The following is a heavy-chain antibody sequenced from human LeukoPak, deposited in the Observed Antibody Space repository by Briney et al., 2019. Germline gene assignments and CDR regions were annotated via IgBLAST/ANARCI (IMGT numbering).Heavy chain of an antibody. J-gene: IGHJ4*02. D-gene: IGHD1-7*01. V-gene: IGHV3-20*01. Sequence: GGSLRLSCAASGYTFCDYVMSWGRQVPGQGLEWGSGTNRRGDITGYADFVKGRFTISRDNAKNSLYLQMNSLRVEDTALYHCARKGLGGELGGFDSWGQGTLVTVSS. CDR2: TNRRGDIT. CDR3: ARKGLGGELGGFDS. CDR1: GYTFCDYV.